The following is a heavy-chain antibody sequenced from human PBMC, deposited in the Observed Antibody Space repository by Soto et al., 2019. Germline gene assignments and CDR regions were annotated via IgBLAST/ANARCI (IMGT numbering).Heavy chain of an antibody. D-gene: IGHD1-1*01. V-gene: IGHV1-18*01. CDR2: ISAHNGNT. J-gene: IGHJ4*02. CDR1: GYTFTSYG. CDR3: GRGRYGDY. Sequence: QVHLVQSGAEVKKPGASVKVSCKASGYTFTSYGITWVRQAPGQGLEWMGWISAHNGNTDYAQKLQGRVIVTRDTSPSTAYMELRSLISDDTAVYYCGRGRYGDYWGQGALVTVSS.